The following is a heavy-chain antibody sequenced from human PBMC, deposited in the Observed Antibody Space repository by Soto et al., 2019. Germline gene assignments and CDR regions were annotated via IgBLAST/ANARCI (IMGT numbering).Heavy chain of an antibody. CDR2: ISDGGSYT. V-gene: IGHV3-11*05. CDR3: ARAPGAVNSYAGVDV. CDR1: GFIFSDYY. Sequence: GGSLRLSCVASGFIFSDYYMAWIRRAPGKGLEWVSYISDGGSYTNHGNSVRGRVSVSRDDARNSLYLQIKNLRVEDTGVYYCARAPGAVNSYAGVDVWGQGTTVTVSS. J-gene: IGHJ6*02. D-gene: IGHD6-19*01.